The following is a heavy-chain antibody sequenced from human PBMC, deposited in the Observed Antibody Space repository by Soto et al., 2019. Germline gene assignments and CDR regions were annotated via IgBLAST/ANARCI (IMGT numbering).Heavy chain of an antibody. Sequence: SETLSLTCAVYGGSFSGYYWRWIRQPPGKGLEWIGEINHSGSTNYNPSLKSRVTISVDTSKNQFSLNLRSVTAADTAVYYCARGNCSSTSCYYYYYYGMDVWGQGTTVTVSS. CDR2: INHSGST. CDR3: ARGNCSSTSCYYYYYYGMDV. V-gene: IGHV4-34*01. CDR1: GGSFSGYY. J-gene: IGHJ6*02. D-gene: IGHD2-2*01.